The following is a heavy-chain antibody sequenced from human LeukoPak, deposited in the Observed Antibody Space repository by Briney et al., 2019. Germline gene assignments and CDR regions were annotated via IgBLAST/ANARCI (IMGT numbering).Heavy chain of an antibody. Sequence: GGSLRLSCIVSGFTFGDYAMRWFRQAPGKGLEGVGFIRSKAYGGTIEYAVSVKGRFTNSRDDSKSIVYLQMNRLTTEDTAVYYCRAQSQPYCYGAWFAPWGQGTLVTVSS. CDR1: GFTFGDYA. V-gene: IGHV3-49*03. J-gene: IGHJ5*02. D-gene: IGHD3-16*02. CDR3: RAQSQPYCYGAWFAP. CDR2: IRSKAYGGTI.